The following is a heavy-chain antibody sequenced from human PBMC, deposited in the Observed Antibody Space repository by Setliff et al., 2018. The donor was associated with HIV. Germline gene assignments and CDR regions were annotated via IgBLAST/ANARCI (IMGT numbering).Heavy chain of an antibody. CDR2: VYNSGIT. CDR3: ATCRHRPSNWFDP. CDR1: GGSVSSPGYY. J-gene: IGHJ5*02. Sequence: PSETLSLTCTVSGGSVSSPGYYWGWIRQPPGKGLEWIGSVYNSGITFKNPSLKSRVTISVDRSGNQLSLRLTSVTAADTAVYYCATCRHRPSNWFDPWGQGTVVTVSS. V-gene: IGHV4-39*07.